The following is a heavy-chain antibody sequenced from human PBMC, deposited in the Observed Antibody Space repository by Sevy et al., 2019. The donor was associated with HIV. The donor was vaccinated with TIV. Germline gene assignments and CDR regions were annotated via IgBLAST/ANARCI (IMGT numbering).Heavy chain of an antibody. CDR3: ARGKGYYDFWSGPSYYYYMDV. D-gene: IGHD3-3*01. Sequence: SETLSLTCAVYGGSFSGYYWSWIRQPPGKGLEWIGEINHSGSTNYNPSLKSRVTISVETSKNQFSLKLSSVTAADTAVYYCARGKGYYDFWSGPSYYYYMDVWGKGTTVTVSS. CDR1: GGSFSGYY. V-gene: IGHV4-34*01. CDR2: INHSGST. J-gene: IGHJ6*03.